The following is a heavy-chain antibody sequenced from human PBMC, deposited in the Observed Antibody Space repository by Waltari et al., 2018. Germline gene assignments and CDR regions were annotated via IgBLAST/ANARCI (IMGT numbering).Heavy chain of an antibody. CDR3: ASASLLWFGELSFDAFDI. V-gene: IGHV4-38-2*01. CDR2: IYHSGST. CDR1: GYSISSGYS. J-gene: IGHJ3*02. D-gene: IGHD3-10*01. Sequence: VQLQESGPGLVKPSETLSLTCAVSGYSISSGYSRGWIRQPPGKGREWIGSIYHSGSTYYNPSLKSRVTISVDTSKNQFSLKLSSVTAADTAVYYCASASLLWFGELSFDAFDIWGQGTMVTVSS.